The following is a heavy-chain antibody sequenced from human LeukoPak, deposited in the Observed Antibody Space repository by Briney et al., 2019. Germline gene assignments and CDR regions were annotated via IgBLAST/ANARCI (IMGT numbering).Heavy chain of an antibody. CDR1: GYTLTELS. J-gene: IGHJ3*02. D-gene: IGHD1-26*01. CDR2: FDPEDGET. V-gene: IGHV1-24*01. CDR3: ATSYIVGVTNDAFDI. Sequence: GASVKVSCKVSGYTLTELSMHWVRQAPGKGLEWMGGFDPEDGETIYAQKFQGRVTMTEDTSTDTAYMELSSLRSEDTAVYYCATSYIVGVTNDAFDIWGQGTMVTVSS.